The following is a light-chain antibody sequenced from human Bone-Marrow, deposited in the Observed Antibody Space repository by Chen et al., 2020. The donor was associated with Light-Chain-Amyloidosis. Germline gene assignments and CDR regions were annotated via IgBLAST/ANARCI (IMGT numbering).Light chain of an antibody. V-gene: IGLV3-25*03. Sequence: SYELTQPPSVSVAPGQTARITCSGDDLPTKYAYWYQQKPGPAPVLVIHRDTERPSGISERFSGSSSATTATLTISGVQAEDEADYHCQSADSSGTYEVIFGGGTKLTVL. CDR2: RDT. J-gene: IGLJ2*01. CDR1: DLPTKY. CDR3: QSADSSGTYEVI.